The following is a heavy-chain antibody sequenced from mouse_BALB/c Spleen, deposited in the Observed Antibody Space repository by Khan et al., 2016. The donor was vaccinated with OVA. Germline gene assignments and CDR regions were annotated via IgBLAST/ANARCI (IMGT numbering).Heavy chain of an antibody. CDR1: GFSFSTYG. CDR3: ARLAYYYNSEGVAY. V-gene: IGHV5-6*01. CDR2: ISSGGHYT. J-gene: IGHJ3*01. D-gene: IGHD1-1*02. Sequence: EVELVESGGDLVKTGGSLKLSCAASGFSFSTYGMSWVRQTPDKRLEWVATISSGGHYTYYIDSVKGRFTISRDNAKNILYLQMTSLRSEDTAMYYGARLAYYYNSEGVAYWGQGTLVTVSA.